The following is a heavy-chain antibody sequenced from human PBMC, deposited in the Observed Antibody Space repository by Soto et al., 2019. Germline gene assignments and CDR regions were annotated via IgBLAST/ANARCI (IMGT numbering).Heavy chain of an antibody. CDR3: AKNRGHQYHFDF. CDR2: ISGSGDYT. Sequence: PGGSLRLSCAASGFTFDSYAMNWVRQAPGKGLEWVATISGSGDYTYYTDSVKGRFTISRDNSKNMMYLQMNSLRAEDTAIYYCAKNRGHQYHFDFWGQGTLVTVSS. D-gene: IGHD2-2*02. V-gene: IGHV3-23*01. CDR1: GFTFDSYA. J-gene: IGHJ4*02.